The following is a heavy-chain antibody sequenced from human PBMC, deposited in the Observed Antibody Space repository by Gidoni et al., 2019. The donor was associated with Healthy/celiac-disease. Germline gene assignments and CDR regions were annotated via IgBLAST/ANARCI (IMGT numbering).Heavy chain of an antibody. CDR1: GFTFRSYS. CDR2: ISKSSRYI. Sequence: EVQLVESGGGLVKPGGSLRLSCAASGFTFRSYSMNWVRQAPGKGLEWVSSISKSSRYIYYADSVKGRFTISKDNAKNSLYLQMNSLRAEDTAVYYCARDEDCTNGVCRFDYWGQGTLVTVSS. V-gene: IGHV3-21*01. J-gene: IGHJ4*02. CDR3: ARDEDCTNGVCRFDY. D-gene: IGHD2-8*01.